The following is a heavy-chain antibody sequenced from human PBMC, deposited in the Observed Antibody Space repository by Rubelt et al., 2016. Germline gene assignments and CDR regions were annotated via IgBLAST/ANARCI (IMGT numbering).Heavy chain of an antibody. CDR2: ISSSSSTI. CDR3: AKVNGDYVIDY. D-gene: IGHD4-17*01. CDR1: GFTFSSYS. Sequence: RLSCAASGFTFSSYSMNWVRQAPGKGLEWVSYISSSSSTIYYADSVKGRFTISRDNAKNTLYLQMNSLRAEDTAVYYCAKVNGDYVIDYWGQGTLVTVSS. V-gene: IGHV3-48*01. J-gene: IGHJ4*02.